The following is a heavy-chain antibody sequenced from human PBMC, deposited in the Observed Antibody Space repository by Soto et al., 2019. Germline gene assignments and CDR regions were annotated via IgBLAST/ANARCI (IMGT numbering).Heavy chain of an antibody. CDR2: IDPSDSYT. J-gene: IGHJ4*02. V-gene: IGHV5-10-1*01. Sequence: GESLKISCNGSGYSFTIYWISLVLQMPGKGLEWMGRIDPSDSYTNYSPSFQGHVTISADKSISTAYLQWSSLKASDTAMYYCAIRPLYDILTGYQSGWGQGTLVTVSS. CDR3: AIRPLYDILTGYQSG. D-gene: IGHD3-9*01. CDR1: GYSFTIYW.